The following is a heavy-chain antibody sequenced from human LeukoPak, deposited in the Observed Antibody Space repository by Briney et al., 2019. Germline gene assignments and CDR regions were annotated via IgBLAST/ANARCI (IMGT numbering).Heavy chain of an antibody. Sequence: GASVKVSCKASGCTFTSYDVNWVRQATGQGLEWMGWMSPNSGYTGYAQKFQGRVTMTRDTSISTAYMELSSLRSEDTAVYYCARDYGANSGWFDPWGQGTLVTVSS. V-gene: IGHV1-8*01. CDR2: MSPNSGYT. J-gene: IGHJ5*02. D-gene: IGHD4-23*01. CDR1: GCTFTSYD. CDR3: ARDYGANSGWFDP.